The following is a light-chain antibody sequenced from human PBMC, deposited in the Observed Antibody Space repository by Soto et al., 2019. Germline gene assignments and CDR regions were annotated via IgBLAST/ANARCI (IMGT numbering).Light chain of an antibody. J-gene: IGLJ1*01. CDR3: GAYTVSRTYV. V-gene: IGLV2-14*03. Sequence: QSVLTQPASVSGSPGQSITISCAGTSSDVGAYNFVSWHQPHPGKAPKLMIYNVFDRPSGISYRFSGSKSGKTASLTISGLQGEDEADYHCGAYTVSRTYVFGTGTKGTV. CDR1: SSDVGAYNF. CDR2: NVF.